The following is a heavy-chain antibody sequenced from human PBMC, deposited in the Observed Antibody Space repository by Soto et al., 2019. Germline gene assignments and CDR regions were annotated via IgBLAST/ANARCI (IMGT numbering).Heavy chain of an antibody. J-gene: IGHJ5*02. D-gene: IGHD3-9*01. CDR2: IYYSGST. CDR3: ARDRLANWFDP. Sequence: PSETLSLTCTVSGGSISTYYCSWIRQPPGKGLEWIGYIYYSGSTNYNPSLKSRVGISVDTSKNQFSLKLSSVTAADTAVYYCARDRLANWFDPWGQGTLVTVSS. CDR1: GGSISTYY. V-gene: IGHV4-59*01.